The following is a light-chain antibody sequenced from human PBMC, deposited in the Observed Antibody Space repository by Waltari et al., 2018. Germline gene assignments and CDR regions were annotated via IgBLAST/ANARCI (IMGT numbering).Light chain of an antibody. Sequence: DIQMTQSPSAVSASVGDRVTITCRASQSISNWLAWYQQKPGKGPNLLIYSAFTLEGGVPSRFSGSGSGTDFTLTISGLQPEDSATYFCQQESSFPPTFGQGTKVEIK. J-gene: IGKJ1*01. CDR3: QQESSFPPT. CDR2: SAF. V-gene: IGKV1-12*01. CDR1: QSISNW.